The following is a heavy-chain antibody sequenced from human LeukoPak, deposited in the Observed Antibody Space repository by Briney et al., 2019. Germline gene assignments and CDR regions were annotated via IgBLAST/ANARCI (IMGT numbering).Heavy chain of an antibody. CDR2: IAWNSGNT. V-gene: IGHV3-9*01. Sequence: GGSLRLSCAASGFTFDNYAMHWVRQAPGKGLEWVSGIAWNSGNTGFADSVKGRFTISRDNAENSLYLQMNSLRAEDTAVYYCAKASSLELDYWGQGTLVTVSS. CDR3: AKASSLELDY. D-gene: IGHD1-7*01. CDR1: GFTFDNYA. J-gene: IGHJ4*02.